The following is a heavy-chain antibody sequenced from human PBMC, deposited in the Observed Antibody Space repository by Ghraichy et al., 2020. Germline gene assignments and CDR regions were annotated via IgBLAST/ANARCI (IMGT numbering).Heavy chain of an antibody. V-gene: IGHV3-74*01. CDR1: GFTFSRYW. CDR3: ARGGYTGYTSVDS. CDR2: IDSDESTT. Sequence: SCAASGFTFSRYWMHWVRQAPGKGLVWVSHIDSDESTTNYADSVKGRFTISRDNAKNTLFLQMNSLRAEDTAVYYCARGGYTGYTSVDSWGQGTLVTVSS. J-gene: IGHJ4*02. D-gene: IGHD5-12*01.